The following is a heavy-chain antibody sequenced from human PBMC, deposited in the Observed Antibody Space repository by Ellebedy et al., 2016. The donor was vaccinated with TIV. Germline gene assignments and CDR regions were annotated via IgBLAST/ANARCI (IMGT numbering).Heavy chain of an antibody. CDR2: IYPGDSDT. Sequence: GESLKISCKGSGYSFTSYWIGWVRQMPGKGLEWMGIIYPGDSDTRYSPSFQGQVTISADKSISTAYLQWSSLKASDTAMYYCASSRRSAMIVKGADAFDIWGQGTMVTVSS. J-gene: IGHJ3*02. CDR1: GYSFTSYW. CDR3: ASSRRSAMIVKGADAFDI. D-gene: IGHD3-22*01. V-gene: IGHV5-51*01.